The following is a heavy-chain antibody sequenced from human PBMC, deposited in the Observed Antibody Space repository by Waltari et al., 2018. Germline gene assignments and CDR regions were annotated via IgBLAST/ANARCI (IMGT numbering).Heavy chain of an antibody. V-gene: IGHV4-59*01. Sequence: QVQLQESGPGLVKPSETLSLTCSVSGSSINTYYWIWIRQPPGKGLEYIGYIYSSGSSNYNPSFKSRVTISLDMSKNQFSLKLTSVTAADTAVYYCARGGLTMLSNWFDPWGQETLGTVSS. J-gene: IGHJ5*02. CDR1: GSSINTYY. D-gene: IGHD3-10*01. CDR2: IYSSGSS. CDR3: ARGGLTMLSNWFDP.